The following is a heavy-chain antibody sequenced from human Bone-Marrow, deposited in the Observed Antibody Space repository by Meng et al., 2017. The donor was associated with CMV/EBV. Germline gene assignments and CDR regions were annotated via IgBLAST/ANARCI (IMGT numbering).Heavy chain of an antibody. V-gene: IGHV3-30*02. CDR1: GFTFSSYG. CDR2: IRYDGSNK. J-gene: IGHJ6*02. CDR3: AKDKGITMVRGVIYYYYGMDV. Sequence: GGSLRLSCAASGFTFSSYGMHWVRQAPGKGLEWVAFIRYDGSNKYYADSVKGRFTISRDNSKNTLYLQMSSLRAEDTAVYYCAKDKGITMVRGVIYYYYGMDVWGQGTTVTFSS. D-gene: IGHD3-10*01.